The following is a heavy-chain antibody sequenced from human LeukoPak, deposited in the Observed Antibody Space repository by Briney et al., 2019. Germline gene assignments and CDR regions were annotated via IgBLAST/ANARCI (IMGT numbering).Heavy chain of an antibody. CDR3: ARGGIQVSGIDEFDY. V-gene: IGHV3-13*01. J-gene: IGHJ4*02. Sequence: GGSLTLSCAASGFTFIDYDMHWVRQVIGKGLEWVSAIGIRGDTHYSGSVKGRFTISRENAESSLYLQMNSRRAEDTAVYYCARGGIQVSGIDEFDYWGQGTLVTVSS. CDR1: GFTFIDYD. CDR2: IGIRGDT. D-gene: IGHD6-19*01.